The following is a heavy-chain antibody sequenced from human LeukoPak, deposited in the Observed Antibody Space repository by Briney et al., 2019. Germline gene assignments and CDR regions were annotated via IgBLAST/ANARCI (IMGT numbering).Heavy chain of an antibody. CDR2: IYYSGST. Sequence: SETLSLTCTVSGGSISSYYWSWIRQPPGKGLEWIGYIYYSGSTNYNPSLKSRVTMSVDTSKNQFSLKLSSVTAADTAVYYCARDIAAAFDYWGQGTLVTVSS. CDR1: GGSISSYY. CDR3: ARDIAAAFDY. V-gene: IGHV4-59*01. J-gene: IGHJ4*02. D-gene: IGHD6-13*01.